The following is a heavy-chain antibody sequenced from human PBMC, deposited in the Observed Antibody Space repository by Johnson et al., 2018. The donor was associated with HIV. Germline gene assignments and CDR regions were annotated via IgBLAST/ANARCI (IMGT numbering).Heavy chain of an antibody. J-gene: IGHJ3*02. D-gene: IGHD3-10*01. Sequence: VQLVESGGGVVRPGGSLRLSCAASGFMFKDYGVSWGRLAPGKGLEWVSDITWYGGTTGYADSVKGRFTISRDNAKNSLYLQMKSLRADDTALYYCARAVGYYGSGSAFDIWGQGTMVTVSS. CDR1: GFMFKDYG. CDR3: ARAVGYYGSGSAFDI. CDR2: ITWYGGTT. V-gene: IGHV3-20*04.